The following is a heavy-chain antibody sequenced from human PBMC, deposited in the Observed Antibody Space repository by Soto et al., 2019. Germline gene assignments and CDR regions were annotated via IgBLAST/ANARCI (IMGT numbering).Heavy chain of an antibody. V-gene: IGHV3-23*01. CDR2: ISGNGGST. J-gene: IGHJ4*02. D-gene: IGHD6-6*01. CDR1: GFTFSVYA. CDR3: ENDRNFGPPLVRFDS. Sequence: GGSLRLSCGASGFTFSVYAMTWVRQAPGKGLEWVSAISGNGGSTYYADSVKGRFTISRDNSKSTLHLQMNRLRVEDTAVYYCENDRNFGPPLVRFDSWGQGILVTVS.